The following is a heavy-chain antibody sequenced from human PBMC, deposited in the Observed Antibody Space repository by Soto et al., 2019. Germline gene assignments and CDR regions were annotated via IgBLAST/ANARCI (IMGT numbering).Heavy chain of an antibody. CDR2: ISAYTGNT. Sequence: QVRLVQSGAEVKKPGASVKVSCKASGYTFTSYAISGARKAPGQGLDGMGWISAYTGNTNYAQRLQGRVTMTTDTSPSTAYMELSSLSSDDSAVYYGSRAEDMVRGVIPELFEPGGQGTLVTVS. D-gene: IGHD3-10*01. CDR3: SRAEDMVRGVIPELFEP. CDR1: GYTFTSYA. J-gene: IGHJ5*02. V-gene: IGHV1-18*04.